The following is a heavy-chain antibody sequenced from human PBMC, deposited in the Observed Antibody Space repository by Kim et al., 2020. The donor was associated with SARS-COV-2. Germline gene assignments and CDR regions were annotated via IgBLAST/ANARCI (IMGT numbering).Heavy chain of an antibody. Sequence: AASVEGRFTISRANSKTTRYLQMNSRRAEDTAVYYCAKAVRSINSGMDVWGQGTTVTVSS. D-gene: IGHD6-19*01. CDR3: AKAVRSINSGMDV. J-gene: IGHJ6*02. V-gene: IGHV3-30*02.